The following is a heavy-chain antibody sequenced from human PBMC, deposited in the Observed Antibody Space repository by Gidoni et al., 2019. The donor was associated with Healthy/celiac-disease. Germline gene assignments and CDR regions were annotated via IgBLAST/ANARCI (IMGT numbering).Heavy chain of an antibody. CDR2: IYYSGST. Sequence: QVQLQESGPGLVKPSETLSLTCTVSGGSISSYYWSWIRQPPGKGLEWIGYIYYSGSTNYNPSLKSRVTISVDTSKNQFSLKLSSVTAADTAVYYCARAKGTGGWSGYYTVNWFDPWGQGTLVTVSS. CDR1: GGSISSYY. J-gene: IGHJ5*02. D-gene: IGHD3-3*01. V-gene: IGHV4-59*01. CDR3: ARAKGTGGWSGYYTVNWFDP.